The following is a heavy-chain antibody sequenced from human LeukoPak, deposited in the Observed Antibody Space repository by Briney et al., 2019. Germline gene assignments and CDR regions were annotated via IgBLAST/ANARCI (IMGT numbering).Heavy chain of an antibody. CDR1: GYSISSGYY. V-gene: IGHV4-38-2*02. CDR2: IYYSGST. Sequence: SETLSLTCTVSGYSISSGYYWGWIRQPPGKGLEWIGYIYYSGSTNYNPSLKRRATISVDTSKNQFSLKLSSVTAADTAMYFCARGLYSYDSSGAFDIWGQGTMVTVSS. D-gene: IGHD3-22*01. J-gene: IGHJ3*02. CDR3: ARGLYSYDSSGAFDI.